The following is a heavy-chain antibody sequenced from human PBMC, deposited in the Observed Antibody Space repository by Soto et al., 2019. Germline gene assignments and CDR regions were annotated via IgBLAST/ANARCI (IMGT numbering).Heavy chain of an antibody. J-gene: IGHJ5*02. CDR1: GFTFSSYS. Sequence: EVQLVESGGGLVKPGGSLRLSCAASGFTFSSYSMNWVRQAPGKGLEWVSSISSSSSYIYYADSVKGRFTISRDNAKNSLYLQMNSLRAEDTAVYYCARERAVADWFDPWGQGTLVTVS. CDR2: ISSSSSYI. D-gene: IGHD6-19*01. V-gene: IGHV3-21*01. CDR3: ARERAVADWFDP.